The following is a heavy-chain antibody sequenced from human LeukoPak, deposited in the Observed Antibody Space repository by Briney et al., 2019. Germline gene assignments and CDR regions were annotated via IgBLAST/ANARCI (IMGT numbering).Heavy chain of an antibody. J-gene: IGHJ3*02. CDR2: IYYSGST. CDR1: GGSISSSSYY. D-gene: IGHD3-3*01. V-gene: IGHV4-39*07. CDR3: ARVFTVWSADAFDI. Sequence: SETLSLTCTVSGGSISSSSYYWGWIRQPPGRGLEWIGSIYYSGSTYYNPSLKSRVTISVDTSKNQFSLKLSSVTAADTAVYYCARVFTVWSADAFDIRGQGTMVTVSS.